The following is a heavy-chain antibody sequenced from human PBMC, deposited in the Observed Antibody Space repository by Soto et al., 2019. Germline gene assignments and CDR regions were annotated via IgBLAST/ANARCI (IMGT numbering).Heavy chain of an antibody. CDR2: IHPSGRT. CDR3: ARGGDWSFDY. Sequence: QVQIQESGPGLVKPSGTLSLTCAVTGDRISRDKWWTWVRQTPGQGLEWVGEIHPSGRTNYNPSLQGRVTMSGYKSNNQFTLHLRSGTAADTAVGYCARGGDWSFDYWGPGTLVTGSS. J-gene: IGHJ4*02. V-gene: IGHV4-4*02. CDR1: GDRISRDKW. D-gene: IGHD2-21*02.